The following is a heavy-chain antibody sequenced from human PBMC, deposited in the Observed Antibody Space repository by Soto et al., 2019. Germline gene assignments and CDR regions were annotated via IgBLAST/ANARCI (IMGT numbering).Heavy chain of an antibody. V-gene: IGHV3-11*06. J-gene: IGHJ6*02. D-gene: IGHD3-3*01. CDR1: GFKFPDYH. CDR2: ISRSGTYT. CDR3: ACVAPTIFGAQFHQNLVDV. Sequence: QVQLVQSGGGLVEPGGSLRLSCAASGFKFPDYHMTWIRQAQGKGLEWISYISRSGTYTTYTDSVKGRFTVSRDNAKSSLYLQMNSLTGEDTAVYYCACVAPTIFGAQFHQNLVDVWGQGNTVTVAS.